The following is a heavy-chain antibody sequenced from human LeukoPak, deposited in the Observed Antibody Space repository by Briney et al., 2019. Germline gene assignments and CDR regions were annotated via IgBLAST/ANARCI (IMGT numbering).Heavy chain of an antibody. D-gene: IGHD1-26*01. CDR3: ATAGGSYRTNWFDP. J-gene: IGHJ5*02. V-gene: IGHV1-24*01. CDR1: GYTLTELS. Sequence: ASVNVSCKVSGYTLTELSMHWVRQAPGKGLEWMGGFDPEDGETIYAQKFQGRVTMTEDTSTDTAYMELSSLRSEDTAVYYCATAGGSYRTNWFDPWGQGTLVTVSS. CDR2: FDPEDGET.